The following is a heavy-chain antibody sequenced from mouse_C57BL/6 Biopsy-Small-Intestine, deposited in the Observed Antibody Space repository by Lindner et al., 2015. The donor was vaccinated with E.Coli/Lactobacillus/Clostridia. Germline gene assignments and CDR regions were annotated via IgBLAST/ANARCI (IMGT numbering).Heavy chain of an antibody. CDR3: ARRGLITTVVTPDY. Sequence: VQLQESGPELVKPGASVKISCKASGYSFTGYYMNWVKQSPEKSLEWIGEINPSTGGTTYNQKFKAKATLTVDKASSTAYMELSSLTSEDSAVYYCARRGLITTVVTPDYWGQGSTLTVSS. D-gene: IGHD1-2*01. V-gene: IGHV1-42*01. J-gene: IGHJ2*01. CDR2: INPSTGGT. CDR1: GYSFTGYY.